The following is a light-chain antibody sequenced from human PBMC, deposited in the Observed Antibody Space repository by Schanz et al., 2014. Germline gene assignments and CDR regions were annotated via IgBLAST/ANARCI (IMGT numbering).Light chain of an antibody. CDR2: GAS. Sequence: DIVMTQSPATLSVSPGERATLSCRASQSVSSNLAWYQQKPGQPPRLLIYGASTRATGIPDRFSGSGSGTEFTLTISSLQSEDFAVYYCQQYNNWPLTFGGGTKVEIK. J-gene: IGKJ4*01. CDR3: QQYNNWPLT. V-gene: IGKV3-15*01. CDR1: QSVSSN.